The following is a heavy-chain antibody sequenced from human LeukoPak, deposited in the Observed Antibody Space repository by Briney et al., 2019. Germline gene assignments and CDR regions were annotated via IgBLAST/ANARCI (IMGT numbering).Heavy chain of an antibody. CDR3: AREGQQSYGMDV. D-gene: IGHD6-13*01. J-gene: IGHJ6*02. CDR1: GFTFSSYS. V-gene: IGHV3-21*01. Sequence: GGSLRLSCAASGFTFSSYSMNWVRQAPGKGLEWVSSISSSSSYIYYADSVKGRFTISRDNAKNSLYLQMNSLRAEDTAVYYCAREGQQSYGMDVWGQGTTVTVSS. CDR2: ISSSSSYI.